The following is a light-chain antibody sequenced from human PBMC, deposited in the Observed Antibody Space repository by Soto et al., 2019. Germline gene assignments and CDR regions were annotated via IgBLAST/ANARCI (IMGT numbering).Light chain of an antibody. V-gene: IGKV3-15*01. CDR3: QQYNNWPFT. J-gene: IGKJ3*01. CDR1: QSVSSN. Sequence: EIVMTQSPATLSVSTGERATISCRASQSVSSNLAWYQQKPGQAPRLLIYGASTRAIGIPARFSGSGSGTEFTLTISSLQSEDFAFYYCQQYNNWPFTFGPGTKVDIK. CDR2: GAS.